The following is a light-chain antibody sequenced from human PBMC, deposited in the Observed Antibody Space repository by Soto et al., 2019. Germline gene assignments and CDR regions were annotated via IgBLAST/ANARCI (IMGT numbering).Light chain of an antibody. CDR1: SSNIETNT. Sequence: QSVLTQPPSASWTPGQRVTISCSGGSSNIETNTVSWYRQVPGTAPKLLIYSNYQRPSGVPDRFSGSKSGTSASLAISGLQSEDEADYYCASWDDSLNSLLFGGGTKVTVL. J-gene: IGLJ3*02. CDR3: ASWDDSLNSLL. V-gene: IGLV1-44*01. CDR2: SNY.